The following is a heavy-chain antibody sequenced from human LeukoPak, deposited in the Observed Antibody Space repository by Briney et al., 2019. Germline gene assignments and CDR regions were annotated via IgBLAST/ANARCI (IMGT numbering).Heavy chain of an antibody. CDR1: GFTLSIYS. CDR3: ARDQNEDIVVVPAGHDY. Sequence: GGSLSLSCAASGFTLSIYSMIGVRPAPGEGLEWVSYISSSSSPIHYAAPVKGQFTISRDNAKNSLYRQMNSLRAEDTAVYYCARDQNEDIVVVPAGHDYWGQGTMASVCS. CDR2: ISSSSSPI. J-gene: IGHJ4*02. D-gene: IGHD2-2*01. V-gene: IGHV3-48*01.